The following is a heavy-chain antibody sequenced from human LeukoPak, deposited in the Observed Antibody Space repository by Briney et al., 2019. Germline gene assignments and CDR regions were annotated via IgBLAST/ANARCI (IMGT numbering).Heavy chain of an antibody. J-gene: IGHJ4*02. CDR1: GFTFSSYS. D-gene: IGHD2-15*01. Sequence: GGSLRLSCAASGFTFSSYSMNWVRQVPGKGLEWVSSISSSSSYIYYADSVKGRFTISRDNAKNSLYLQMNSLRAEDTAVYYCASSYCSGGSCYEYYFDYWGQGTLVTVSS. V-gene: IGHV3-21*01. CDR3: ASSYCSGGSCYEYYFDY. CDR2: ISSSSSYI.